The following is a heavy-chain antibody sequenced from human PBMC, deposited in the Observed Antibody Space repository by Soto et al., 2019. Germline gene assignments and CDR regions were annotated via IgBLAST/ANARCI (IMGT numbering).Heavy chain of an antibody. V-gene: IGHV1-69*08. CDR2: IIPILGIA. CDR3: ARDAPSSSWFGDWFDP. D-gene: IGHD6-13*01. CDR1: GGTFSSYT. J-gene: IGHJ5*02. Sequence: VQLVQSGAEVKKPGSSVKVSCKASGGTFSSYTISWVRQAPGQGLEWMGRIIPILGIANYAQKFQGRVTITADKSTSTAYMALSSLRSEDTAVYYCARDAPSSSWFGDWFDPWGQGTLVTVSS.